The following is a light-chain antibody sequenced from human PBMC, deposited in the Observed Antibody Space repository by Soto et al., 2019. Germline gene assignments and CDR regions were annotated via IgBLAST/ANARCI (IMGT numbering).Light chain of an antibody. CDR1: QSVRTY. Sequence: EIILTQSPDTLSLSPGARATLSGRASQSVRTYLAWYQVKPGQAPRLLIYDASSRASGVPARFSGSGSGTDFTLTISSLEPEDFALYYCQQRNSWPPITFGQGTRLEIK. CDR2: DAS. V-gene: IGKV3-11*01. CDR3: QQRNSWPPIT. J-gene: IGKJ5*01.